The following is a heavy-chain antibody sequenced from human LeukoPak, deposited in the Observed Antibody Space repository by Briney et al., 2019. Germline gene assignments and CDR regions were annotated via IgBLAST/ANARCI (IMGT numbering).Heavy chain of an antibody. CDR3: ARQPFDY. J-gene: IGHJ4*02. CDR1: GFTFSGYW. V-gene: IGHV3-7*01. CDR2: IKQDGSEK. Sequence: GGSLRLSCAASGFTFSGYWMSWVRQAPGKGLEWVANIKQDGSEKYYVDSVKGRFTISRDNAKNSLYLQMNSLRAEDTAIHYCARQPFDYWGQGTLVTVSS.